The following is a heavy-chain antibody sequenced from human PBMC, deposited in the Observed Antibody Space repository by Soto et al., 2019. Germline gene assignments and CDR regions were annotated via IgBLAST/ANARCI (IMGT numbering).Heavy chain of an antibody. J-gene: IGHJ4*02. CDR3: AMAKEYYYGSGSYYTPPFDY. Sequence: ASVKVSCKASGGTFSSYAISWVRQAPGQGLEWMGGIIPIFGTANYAQKFQGRVTITADESTSTAYMELSSLRSEDTAVYYCAMAKEYYYGSGSYYTPPFDYWGQGTLVTVSS. CDR1: GGTFSSYA. CDR2: IIPIFGTA. D-gene: IGHD3-10*01. V-gene: IGHV1-69*13.